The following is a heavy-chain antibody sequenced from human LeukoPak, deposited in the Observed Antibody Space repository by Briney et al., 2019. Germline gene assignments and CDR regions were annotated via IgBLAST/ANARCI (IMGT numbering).Heavy chain of an antibody. J-gene: IGHJ6*03. V-gene: IGHV4-34*01. CDR2: INHSGTT. Sequence: PSETLSLTCAVYGESFSGYYWSWIRQPPGKGLEWIGEINHSGTTNYNPSLKSRVTISVDTSKNQFSLKLSSVTAADTAVYYCARSPAHYYYYMDVWGKGTTVTVSS. CDR1: GESFSGYY. CDR3: ARSPAHYYYYMDV.